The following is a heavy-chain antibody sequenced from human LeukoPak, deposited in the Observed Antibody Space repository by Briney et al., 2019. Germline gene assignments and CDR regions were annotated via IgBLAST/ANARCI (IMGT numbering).Heavy chain of an antibody. CDR2: IYAGDSDT. D-gene: IGHD3-9*01. J-gene: IGHJ3*02. CDR3: VRRYYDILTGYYDDDFDI. V-gene: IGHV5-51*01. CDR1: GFTFSTYW. Sequence: GESLKISCTGSGFTFSTYWIGWVRPMPGKGLEWMGIIYAGDSDTRYRPSFQGQVSISADMSTSTAYLQWSSLRASDTAIYYCVRRYYDILTGYYDDDFDIWRQGTMVTVSS.